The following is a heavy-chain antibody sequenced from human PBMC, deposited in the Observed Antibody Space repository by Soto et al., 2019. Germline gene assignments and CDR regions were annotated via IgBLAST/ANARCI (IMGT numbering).Heavy chain of an antibody. D-gene: IGHD1-26*01. J-gene: IGHJ4*02. CDR2: MIPIFGTA. CDR1: GGTFSSYS. CDR3: ARDGGRHSGGSDY. Sequence: QVQLVQSGAEVKKPGSSVKVSCKASGGTFSSYSINWVRQAPGQGLEWMGEMIPIFGTANYAQKFQGRVTITADESTSTAYMELSSLRSEDKAVYYCARDGGRHSGGSDYWGQGTLVTVSS. V-gene: IGHV1-69*01.